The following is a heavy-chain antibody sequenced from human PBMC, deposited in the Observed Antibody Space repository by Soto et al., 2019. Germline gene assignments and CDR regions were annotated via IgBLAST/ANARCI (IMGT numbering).Heavy chain of an antibody. Sequence: QVQLVQSGAEVKKPGASVKVFCKASGYTFTSYAMHWVRQAPGQRLEWMGWINAGNGNTKYSQKFQGRVTITRDTSASTASMELSSLRSEDTAVYYCARGPGGPDGPGDYWGQGTLVTVSS. CDR3: ARGPGGPDGPGDY. CDR2: INAGNGNT. J-gene: IGHJ4*02. CDR1: GYTFTSYA. V-gene: IGHV1-3*01. D-gene: IGHD2-15*01.